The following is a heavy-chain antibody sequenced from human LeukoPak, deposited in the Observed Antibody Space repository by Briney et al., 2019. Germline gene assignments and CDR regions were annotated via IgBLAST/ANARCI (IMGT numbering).Heavy chain of an antibody. Sequence: PGGSLRLSCAASGFTFSSYSMNWVRQAPGKGLEWVSSISSSSSYIYYADSVKGRFTISRDNAKNSLYLQMNSLRAEDTAVYYCARDSSGFGSPGEYFQHWGQGTLVTVSS. CDR3: ARDSSGFGSPGEYFQH. V-gene: IGHV3-21*01. CDR2: ISSSSSYI. J-gene: IGHJ1*01. D-gene: IGHD3-10*01. CDR1: GFTFSSYS.